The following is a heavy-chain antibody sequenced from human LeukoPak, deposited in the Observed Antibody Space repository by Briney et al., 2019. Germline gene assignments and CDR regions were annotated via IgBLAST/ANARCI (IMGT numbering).Heavy chain of an antibody. V-gene: IGHV3-23*01. CDR2: ISGSGDNR. CDR1: GFTFSSHA. CDR3: AKNGDRGAYCTGGTCYPYFYYYMDV. Sequence: PGGSLRLSCAASGFTFSSHAMSWVRQAPGTGLEWVSRISGSGDNRNYADSVKGRFAISRDNAKNTVYLQMNSLRAEDTAIYYCAKNGDRGAYCTGGTCYPYFYYYMDVWGKGTTVTI. J-gene: IGHJ6*03. D-gene: IGHD2-15*01.